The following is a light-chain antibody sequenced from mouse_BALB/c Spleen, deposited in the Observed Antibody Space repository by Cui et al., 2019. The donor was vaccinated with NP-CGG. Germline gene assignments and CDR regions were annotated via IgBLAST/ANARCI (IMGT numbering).Light chain of an antibody. CDR1: TGAVTTSNY. V-gene: IGLV1*01. CDR3: ALWYSNHWV. Sequence: QAVLTQESALTTSPGETVTLTCRSSTGAVTTSNYANWVQEKPDHFFTGLIGGTDNRPPGVPARFSGSLIGDKAALTITGAQTEDEAIYFCALWYSNHWVFGGGTKLTVL. J-gene: IGLJ1*01. CDR2: GTD.